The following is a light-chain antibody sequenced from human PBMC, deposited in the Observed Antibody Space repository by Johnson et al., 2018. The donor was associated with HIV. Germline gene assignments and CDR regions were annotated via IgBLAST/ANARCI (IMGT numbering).Light chain of an antibody. CDR3: GTWDSSLSAYV. CDR1: SSNIGNNY. J-gene: IGLJ1*01. Sequence: QSVLTQPPSVSAAPGQKVTISCSGSSSNIGNNYVSWYQQLPGRAPKLLIYENNKRPSGIPDRFSGSKSGTSATLGITGLQTGDEVDYYCGTWDSSLSAYVFGTGTKVTVL. V-gene: IGLV1-51*02. CDR2: ENN.